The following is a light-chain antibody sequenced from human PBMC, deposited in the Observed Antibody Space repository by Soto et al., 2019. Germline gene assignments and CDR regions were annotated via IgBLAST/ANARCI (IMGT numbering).Light chain of an antibody. CDR1: SSDVGGYIL. Sequence: QSALTQPASVSGSPGQSITISCTGTSSDVGGYILVSWYQQHPGEAPKLLIYDVTNRPSGVSNRFSGSKSGNTASLTISGLQAEDEADYYCSSYTSISTPYVVFGGGTKLTVL. V-gene: IGLV2-14*03. CDR3: SSYTSISTPYVV. CDR2: DVT. J-gene: IGLJ2*01.